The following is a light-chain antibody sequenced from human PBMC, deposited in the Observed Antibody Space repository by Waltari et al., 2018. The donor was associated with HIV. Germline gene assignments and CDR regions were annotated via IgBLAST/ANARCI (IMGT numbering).Light chain of an antibody. V-gene: IGKV1-27*01. Sequence: ITCRASEGIGSDLAWYQQKPGKVPKLLIYAASTLQSGAPSRFSGSGSGTDFTLTITNLQTEDFSFCYCQRYDRAPYTFGPGTRLERK. CDR1: EGIGSD. CDR2: AAS. J-gene: IGKJ2*01. CDR3: QRYDRAPYT.